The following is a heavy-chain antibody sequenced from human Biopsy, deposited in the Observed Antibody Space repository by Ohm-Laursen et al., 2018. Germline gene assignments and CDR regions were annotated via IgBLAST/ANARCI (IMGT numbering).Heavy chain of an antibody. CDR3: ARDQSGLRGINWYFDL. D-gene: IGHD5/OR15-5a*01. V-gene: IGHV3-48*04. Sequence: SLRLSCAASEFTFSGYSMNWVRQAPGRGLEWVSYINVYSNKKYYADSVKGRFIVSRDNDKNSLYLQMNNLRAEDTAVYYCARDQSGLRGINWYFDLWGRGTLVTVSS. CDR1: EFTFSGYS. J-gene: IGHJ2*01. CDR2: INVYSNKK.